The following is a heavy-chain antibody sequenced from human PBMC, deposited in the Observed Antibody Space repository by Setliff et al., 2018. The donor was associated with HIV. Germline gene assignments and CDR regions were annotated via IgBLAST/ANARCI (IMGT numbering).Heavy chain of an antibody. V-gene: IGHV4-4*07. Sequence: ASETLSLTCTVSGGSIGNYYWSWIRQSAGKGLEWIGRIYRSGSTNYSTPLESRVTMSVDTSKNQFSLKLSSVTAADTAVYYSARELFGSGWYADSWGQGTLVTVSS. CDR3: ARELFGSGWYADS. CDR2: IYRSGST. D-gene: IGHD6-19*01. CDR1: GGSIGNYY. J-gene: IGHJ4*02.